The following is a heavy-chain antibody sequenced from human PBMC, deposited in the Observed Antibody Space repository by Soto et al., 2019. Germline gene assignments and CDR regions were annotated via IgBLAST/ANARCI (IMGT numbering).Heavy chain of an antibody. J-gene: IGHJ4*02. D-gene: IGHD2-15*01. CDR2: INAANGNT. CDR1: GYTFTNNA. V-gene: IGHV1-3*01. Sequence: ASVKVSCKASGYTFTNNAIHWVRQAPGQRLEWMGWINAANGNTKYSQKFQGRVTVTRDTSASTAYMELSSLRSEDTAVYYCARDQGLCSGGSCWGYFDYWGQGTLVTVSS. CDR3: ARDQGLCSGGSCWGYFDY.